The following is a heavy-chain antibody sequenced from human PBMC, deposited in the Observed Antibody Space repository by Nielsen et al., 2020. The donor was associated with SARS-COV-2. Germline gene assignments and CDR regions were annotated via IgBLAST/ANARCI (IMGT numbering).Heavy chain of an antibody. V-gene: IGHV1-46*01. CDR1: GYTFTSYD. Sequence: ASVKVSCKASGYTFTSYDINWVRQATGQGLEWMGIINPSGGSTSYAQKFQGRVTMTRDTSTSTVYMELSSLRSEDTAVYYCARDSGYSSSCHIWGQGTMVTVSS. CDR2: INPSGGST. J-gene: IGHJ3*02. CDR3: ARDSGYSSSCHI. D-gene: IGHD6-13*01.